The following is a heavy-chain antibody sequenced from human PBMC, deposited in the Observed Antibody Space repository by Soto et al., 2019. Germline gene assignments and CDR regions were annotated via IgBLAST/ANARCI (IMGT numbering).Heavy chain of an antibody. CDR3: ARVERGTATTVVDAFDI. J-gene: IGHJ3*02. V-gene: IGHV4-34*01. CDR2: MSHSGGT. Sequence: QVQLQQWGAGLLKPSETLSLTCAVYGGFVTSGSYYWSWIRQPPGKGLEWIGEMSHSGGTHFNPSLKIRVTISVDTSKNQFTLKMSSVPAAHTALYYCARVERGTATTVVDAFDIWGPGKRVTVSS. CDR1: GGFVTSGSYY. D-gene: IGHD1-1*01.